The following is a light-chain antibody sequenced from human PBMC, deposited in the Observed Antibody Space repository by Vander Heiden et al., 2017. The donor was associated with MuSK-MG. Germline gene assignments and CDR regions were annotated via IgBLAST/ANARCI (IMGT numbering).Light chain of an antibody. J-gene: IGKJ2*01. CDR3: QQSDSTPYT. V-gene: IGKV1-39*01. Sequence: DIQMTQSPSSLSASVGDRVTITCRASQSISSYLNWYQQKPGKAPKLLLYAASSLQSRVPSRFSSSGSGTDFTLTISSLHPEDFATYYSQQSDSTPYTFGQGTKLEIK. CDR1: QSISSY. CDR2: AAS.